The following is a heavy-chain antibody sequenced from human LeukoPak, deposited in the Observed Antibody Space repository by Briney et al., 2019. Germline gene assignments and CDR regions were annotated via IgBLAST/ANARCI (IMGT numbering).Heavy chain of an antibody. CDR2: INHSGGT. J-gene: IGHJ4*02. Sequence: SETLSLTCTVSGGSISSYYWSWIRQPPGKGLGWIGEINHSGGTNYNPSLKSRVTISVDTSKKQFSLKLSSVTAADTAVYYCARGVDYYGVWGQGTLVTVSS. V-gene: IGHV4-34*01. D-gene: IGHD3-10*01. CDR3: ARGVDYYGV. CDR1: GGSISSYY.